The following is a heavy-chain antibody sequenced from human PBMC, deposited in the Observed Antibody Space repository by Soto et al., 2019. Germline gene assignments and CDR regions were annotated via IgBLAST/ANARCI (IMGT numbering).Heavy chain of an antibody. V-gene: IGHV1-3*01. CDR2: INAGNGNT. D-gene: IGHD3-3*01. Sequence: GASVKVSCKASGYTFTSYAMHWVRQAPGQRLEWMGWINAGNGNTKYSQKFQGRVTITRDTSASTAYMELSSLRSEDTAVYYCYTQYYDFWSGYYITDDAFDIWGQGTRVTVSS. CDR3: YTQYYDFWSGYYITDDAFDI. CDR1: GYTFTSYA. J-gene: IGHJ3*02.